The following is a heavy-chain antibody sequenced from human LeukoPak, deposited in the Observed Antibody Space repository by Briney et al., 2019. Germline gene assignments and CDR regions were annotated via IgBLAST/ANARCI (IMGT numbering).Heavy chain of an antibody. CDR2: ISGSGNSP. V-gene: IGHV3-23*01. J-gene: IGHJ4*02. Sequence: GGSLRLSCAASVFTFSRYAMTWVRQAPGKALEWVADISGSGNSPNYADSVKGRFTISRDNSNNTLYLEMKTLSADDTAVYYCAKDQRAVAGTCFDNWGQGTLVTVSS. CDR3: AKDQRAVAGTCFDN. D-gene: IGHD6-19*01. CDR1: VFTFSRYA.